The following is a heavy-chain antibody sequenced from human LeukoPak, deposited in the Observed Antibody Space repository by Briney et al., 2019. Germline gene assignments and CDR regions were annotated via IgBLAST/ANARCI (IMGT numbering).Heavy chain of an antibody. CDR3: ARGGVSWFDP. D-gene: IGHD2-21*01. Sequence: GGSLRLSCGASGFTFSSYWMHWVRQAPGKGLVWISRINSDGSTTSYADSVKGRFTISRHNSKNTLYLQMNSLRAEDTAVYYCARGGVSWFDPWGQGTLVTVSS. CDR1: GFTFSSYW. CDR2: INSDGSTT. V-gene: IGHV3-74*01. J-gene: IGHJ5*02.